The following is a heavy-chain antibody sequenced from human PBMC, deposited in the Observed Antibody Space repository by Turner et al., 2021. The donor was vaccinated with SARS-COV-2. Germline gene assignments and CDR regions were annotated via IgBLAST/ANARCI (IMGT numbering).Heavy chain of an antibody. Sequence: QLPLQESGPGLVKPSATLSLTCTVSGGSISSSSYYWGWIRQPPGKGLEWIGSIYDSGSTYYNPSLKSRVTISVDTSKNKVSLKLSSVTAADTAVYYCARLRPTQNFDYWGQGTLVTVSS. CDR2: IYDSGST. CDR3: ARLRPTQNFDY. CDR1: GGSISSSSYY. J-gene: IGHJ4*02. D-gene: IGHD1-1*01. V-gene: IGHV4-39*01.